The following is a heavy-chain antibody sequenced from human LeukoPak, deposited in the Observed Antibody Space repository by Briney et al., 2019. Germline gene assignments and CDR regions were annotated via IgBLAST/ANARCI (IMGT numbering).Heavy chain of an antibody. D-gene: IGHD3-10*01. V-gene: IGHV4-61*02. CDR2: IYTSGST. Sequence: SQTLSLTCTVSGGSISSGSYYWSWIRQPAGKGLEWIGRIYTSGSTNYNPSLKSRVTISVDTSKNQFSLKLSSVTAADTAVHYCARDSGYMDVWGKGTTVTVSS. CDR3: ARDSGYMDV. CDR1: GGSISSGSYY. J-gene: IGHJ6*03.